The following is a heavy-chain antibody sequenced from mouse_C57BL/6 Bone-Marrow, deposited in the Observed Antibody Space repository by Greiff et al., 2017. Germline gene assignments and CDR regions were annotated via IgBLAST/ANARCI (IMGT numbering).Heavy chain of an antibody. J-gene: IGHJ2*01. CDR2: IDPEDGET. CDR3: TTPSTMITTVDY. V-gene: IGHV14-2*01. Sequence: EVQLQQSGAELVKPGASVQLSCTASGFNIKDYYMHWVKQRTEQGLEWIGRIDPEDGETKYAPKFQGKATITADTSSNTAYLQLSSLTSEDTAVYYCTTPSTMITTVDYWGQGTTLTVSS. D-gene: IGHD2-4*01. CDR1: GFNIKDYY.